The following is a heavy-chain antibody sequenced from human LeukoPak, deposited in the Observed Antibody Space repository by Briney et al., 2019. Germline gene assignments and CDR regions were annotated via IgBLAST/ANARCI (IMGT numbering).Heavy chain of an antibody. Sequence: GGSLRLSCAASGFTFSSYSMNWVRQAPGKGLEWVSSISSSSSYIYYADSVKGRFTISRDNAKNSLYLQMNSLRAEDTAVYYCARDSRSSTAFDIWGQGTMITVSS. CDR2: ISSSSSYI. CDR3: ARDSRSSTAFDI. CDR1: GFTFSSYS. V-gene: IGHV3-21*06. D-gene: IGHD2-2*01. J-gene: IGHJ3*02.